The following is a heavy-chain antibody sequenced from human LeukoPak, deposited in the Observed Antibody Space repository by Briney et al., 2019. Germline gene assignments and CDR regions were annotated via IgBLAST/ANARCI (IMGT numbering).Heavy chain of an antibody. CDR3: ARDGSASYSRYSSGEPDLDY. D-gene: IGHD6-19*01. CDR2: ISSSSTYI. J-gene: IGHJ4*02. V-gene: IGHV3-21*01. Sequence: GGSLRLSCAASGFTFSSYSMNWVRQAPGGGLEWVSSISSSSTYIYYADSAKGRFTISRDHAKNSLHLQMNSLRADDTAVYYCARDGSASYSRYSSGEPDLDYWGQGTLVTVSS. CDR1: GFTFSSYS.